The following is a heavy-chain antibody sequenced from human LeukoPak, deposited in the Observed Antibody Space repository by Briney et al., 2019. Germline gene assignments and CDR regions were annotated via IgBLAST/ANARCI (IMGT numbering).Heavy chain of an antibody. V-gene: IGHV4-61*02. CDR2: IYTSGST. Sequence: SETLSLTCTVSGASISSSSYYWIWVRQPAGKGLEWIGRIYTSGSTNYNPSLKSRVTISVDTSKNQFSLKLSSVTAADTAVYYCASTRVGEGDYWGQGTLVTVSS. D-gene: IGHD1-26*01. CDR3: ASTRVGEGDY. CDR1: GASISSSSYY. J-gene: IGHJ4*02.